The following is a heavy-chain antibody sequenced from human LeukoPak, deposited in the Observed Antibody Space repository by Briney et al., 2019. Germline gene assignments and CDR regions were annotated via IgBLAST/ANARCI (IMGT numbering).Heavy chain of an antibody. V-gene: IGHV3-23*01. D-gene: IGHD3-10*01. Sequence: GGSLRLSCAASGFTFSSYAMSWVRQAPGKGLEWVSAISGSGGSTYYADSVKGRFTISRDNSENTLYLQMNSLRAEDTAVYYCAKAVLWFGESYFDYWGQGTLVTVSS. CDR2: ISGSGGST. J-gene: IGHJ4*02. CDR1: GFTFSSYA. CDR3: AKAVLWFGESYFDY.